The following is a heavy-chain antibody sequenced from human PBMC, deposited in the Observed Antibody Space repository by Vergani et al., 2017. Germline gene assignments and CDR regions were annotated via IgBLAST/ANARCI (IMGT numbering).Heavy chain of an antibody. V-gene: IGHV4-31*03. CDR3: ARGSTIFGVAFNWFDP. Sequence: QVQLQESGPGLVKPSQTLSLTCTVSGGSISSGGYYWSWIRQHPGKGLEWIGYIYYSGSTYYNPSLKSRVTISVDTSKNQFSLKLSYVTAADTAVYYCARGSTIFGVAFNWFDPWGQGTLVTVSS. CDR1: GGSISSGGYY. CDR2: IYYSGST. D-gene: IGHD3-3*01. J-gene: IGHJ5*02.